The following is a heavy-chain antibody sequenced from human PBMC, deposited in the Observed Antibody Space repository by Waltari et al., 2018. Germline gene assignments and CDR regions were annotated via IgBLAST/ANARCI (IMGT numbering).Heavy chain of an antibody. CDR2: IYTGGST. V-gene: IGHV4-4*07. CDR3: ARDRTQYYDFWSGYYFDYFDY. J-gene: IGHJ4*02. CDR1: GGSIRSYY. D-gene: IGHD3-3*01. Sequence: QVQLQETGPGLVKPSEPLSLTCTVSGGSIRSYYWSWIRQPAGKGLEWIGRIYTGGSTNYNPSLKSRVTMSVDTSKNQFSLKLSSVTAADTAVYYCARDRTQYYDFWSGYYFDYFDYWGQGTLVTVSS.